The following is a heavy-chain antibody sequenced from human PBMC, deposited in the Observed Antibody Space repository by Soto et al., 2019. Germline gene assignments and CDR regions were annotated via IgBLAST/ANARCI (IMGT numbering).Heavy chain of an antibody. CDR1: GFSFSSQA. Sequence: QEQLMESGGGVVQPGRSLRLSCVVSGFSFSSQAMHWVRQAPGKGLEWVAAISNDGNRQLYADSVKDRFTISRDNSRNTLDLQMNNLRTEDTGVYFCARDIYSYGSVGTPDIWGQGTMVTVSS. CDR3: ARDIYSYGSVGTPDI. D-gene: IGHD5-18*01. V-gene: IGHV3-30-3*01. J-gene: IGHJ3*02. CDR2: ISNDGNRQ.